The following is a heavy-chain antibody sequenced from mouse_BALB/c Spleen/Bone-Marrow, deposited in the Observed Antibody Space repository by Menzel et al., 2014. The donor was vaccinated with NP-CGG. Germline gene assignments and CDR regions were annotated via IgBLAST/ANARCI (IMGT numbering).Heavy chain of an antibody. CDR1: GYTFTSYV. D-gene: IGHD3-2*01. CDR3: ARPRQLGLPYYFDY. J-gene: IGHJ2*01. Sequence: EVQLVESGPELVKPGASVKVSCKASGYTFTSYVMHWVKQKPGQGLEWIGYINPYNDGTKYNEKFKGKATLTSDKSSSTAYRERSGLTSEDSAVYYCARPRQLGLPYYFDYWGQGTTLTVSS. CDR2: INPYNDGT. V-gene: IGHV1-14*01.